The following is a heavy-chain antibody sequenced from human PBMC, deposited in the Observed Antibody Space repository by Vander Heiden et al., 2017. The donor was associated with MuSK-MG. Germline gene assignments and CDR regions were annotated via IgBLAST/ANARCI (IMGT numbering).Heavy chain of an antibody. V-gene: IGHV4-59*01. J-gene: IGHJ4*02. CDR2: IYYSGST. CDR3: ARDPSI. Sequence: QVQLQESGPGLVKPPETLSLTCTVSGGSISSYYWSWIRQPPGKGLEWIGYIYYSGSTNYNPSLKSRVTISVDTSKNQFSLKLSSVTAADTAVYYCARDPSIWGQGTLVTVSS. CDR1: GGSISSYY.